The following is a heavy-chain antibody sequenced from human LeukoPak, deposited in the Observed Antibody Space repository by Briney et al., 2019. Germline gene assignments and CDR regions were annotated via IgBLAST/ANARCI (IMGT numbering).Heavy chain of an antibody. J-gene: IGHJ4*02. V-gene: IGHV4-34*01. Sequence: PSETLSLTCAVYGESFSGYYWSWIRQPPGKGLEWIGEINHRGTTNYNPSLKSRVTISVDTSKNQFSLTLSSVTAADTAVYYCARSRIFDYWGQGTLVTVSS. CDR1: GESFSGYY. CDR2: INHRGTT. CDR3: ARSRIFDY.